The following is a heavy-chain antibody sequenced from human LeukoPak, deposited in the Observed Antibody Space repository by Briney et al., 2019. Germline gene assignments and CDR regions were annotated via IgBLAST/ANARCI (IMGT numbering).Heavy chain of an antibody. D-gene: IGHD3-10*01. J-gene: IGHJ3*02. V-gene: IGHV3-48*01. CDR2: ISSSSSTI. CDR1: GFTFSSYS. Sequence: GGSLRLSCAASGFTFSSYSMNWVRQAPGKGLEWVSYISSSSSTIYYADSVKGRFTISRDNSKNTLYLQMNSLRAEDTAVYYCANEPSLLTSHFDMWGQGTMVTVSS. CDR3: ANEPSLLTSHFDM.